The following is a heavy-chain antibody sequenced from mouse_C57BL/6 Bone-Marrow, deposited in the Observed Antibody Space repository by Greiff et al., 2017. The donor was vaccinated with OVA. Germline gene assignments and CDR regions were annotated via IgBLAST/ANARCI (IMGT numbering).Heavy chain of an antibody. D-gene: IGHD2-2*01. CDR2: ISSGSSTI. J-gene: IGHJ1*03. CDR1: GFTFSDYG. V-gene: IGHV5-17*01. CDR3: ARRELWLRRDWYVDV. Sequence: EVMLVESGGGLVKPGGSLKLSCAASGFTFSDYGMHWVRQAPEKGLEWVAYISSGSSTISYADTVKGRVTISRDNAKNTLFLQRTSLRSEDTAMYDCARRELWLRRDWYVDVWGTGTTVTVSS.